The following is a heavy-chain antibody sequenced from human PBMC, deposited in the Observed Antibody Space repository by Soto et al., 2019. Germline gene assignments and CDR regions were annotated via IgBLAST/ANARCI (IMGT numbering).Heavy chain of an antibody. V-gene: IGHV1-69*12. D-gene: IGHD5-18*01. CDR1: EGTFSTYA. J-gene: IGHJ4*02. CDR3: ASGILLWLRRINHGCSG. Sequence: QVQLVQSGAEVKKPESSVKVSCKAPEGTFSTYAISWVRQAPGQGLEWMGGIIPMFGTANYAQRFQDRVTITADESTNTVYMELSSLRSEDTAVYFCASGILLWLRRINHGCSGWGQGTLVTVSS. CDR2: IIPMFGTA.